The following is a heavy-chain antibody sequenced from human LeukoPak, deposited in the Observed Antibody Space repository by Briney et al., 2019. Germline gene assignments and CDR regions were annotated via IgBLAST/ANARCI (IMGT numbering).Heavy chain of an antibody. D-gene: IGHD4-23*01. J-gene: IGHJ5*02. CDR1: GGSFSGYY. Sequence: PSETLSLTCAVYGGSFSGYYWSWIRQPPGKGLEWIGEINHSGSTNYNPSLKSRVTISVDTSKNQFSLKLSSVTAADTAVYYCARGRYGGNSARWFDPWGQGTLVTVSS. V-gene: IGHV4-34*01. CDR2: INHSGST. CDR3: ARGRYGGNSARWFDP.